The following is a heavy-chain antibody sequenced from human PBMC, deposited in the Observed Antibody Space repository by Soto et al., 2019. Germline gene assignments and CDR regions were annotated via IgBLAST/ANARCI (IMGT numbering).Heavy chain of an antibody. D-gene: IGHD6-6*01. CDR3: ARVQRSSSAPIY. CDR2: ISSSGSTI. CDR1: GFTFSSYE. J-gene: IGHJ4*02. V-gene: IGHV3-48*03. Sequence: EVQLVESGGGLVQPGGSLRLSCAASGFTFSSYEMNWVRQAPGKGLEWISYISSSGSTIHYADSVKGLFTVSRDNAKNSLYLQMSSLGAEDTAVYYCARVQRSSSAPIYWGQGTLVTVSS.